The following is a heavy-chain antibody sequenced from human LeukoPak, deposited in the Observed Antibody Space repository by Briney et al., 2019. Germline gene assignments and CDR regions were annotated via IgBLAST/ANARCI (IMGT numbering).Heavy chain of an antibody. CDR3: ATGAEYFQH. CDR2: ISYDGSNK. V-gene: IGHV3-30*03. Sequence: QPGRSLRLSCAASGFTFSSYGMHWVRQAPGKGLEWVAVISYDGSNKYYADSVKGQFTISRDNSKNTLYLQMNSLRAEDTAVYYCATGAEYFQHWGQGTLVTVSS. CDR1: GFTFSSYG. J-gene: IGHJ1*01.